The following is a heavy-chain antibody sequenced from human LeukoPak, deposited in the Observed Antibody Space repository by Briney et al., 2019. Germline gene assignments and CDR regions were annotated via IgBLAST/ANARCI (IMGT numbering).Heavy chain of an antibody. Sequence: SETLSLTCAVYGGSFSGYYWSWIRQPPGKGLEWIGEINHSGSTNYNPSLKSRVTKSVDTSKNQFSLKLSSVTAADTAVYYCARPYTAGVVVTWGQGTLVTVSS. CDR3: ARPYTAGVVVT. J-gene: IGHJ5*02. CDR1: GGSFSGYY. CDR2: INHSGST. D-gene: IGHD2-15*01. V-gene: IGHV4-34*01.